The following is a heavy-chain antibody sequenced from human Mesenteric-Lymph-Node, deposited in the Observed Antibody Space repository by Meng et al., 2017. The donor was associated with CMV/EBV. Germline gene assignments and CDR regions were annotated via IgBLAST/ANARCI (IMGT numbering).Heavy chain of an antibody. V-gene: IGHV5-51*01. CDR3: ARRDSRTIAEYFDY. Sequence: GESLKISCQGSGYSFTNYWIGWVRQMPGKGLELMGIIFPGDSDTRYSPSFQGQVTISADKSINTAYLQWSSLKASDTAMYFCARRDSRTIAEYFDYWGQGTLVTVSS. D-gene: IGHD1-7*01. CDR1: GYSFTNYW. J-gene: IGHJ4*02. CDR2: IFPGDSDT.